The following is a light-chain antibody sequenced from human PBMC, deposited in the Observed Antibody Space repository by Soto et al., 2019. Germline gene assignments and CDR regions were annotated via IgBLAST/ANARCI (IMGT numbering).Light chain of an antibody. CDR2: GAS. Sequence: EIVLTQSPGTLPLSPGERATLSCRASQCVSRNYLAWYQQKPGQAPRLLIYGASTRATGIPARFSGSGSGTEFTLTISSLQSEDFAVYYCQQYNDWPPITFGQGTRLEIK. CDR1: QCVSRN. V-gene: IGKV3-15*01. CDR3: QQYNDWPPIT. J-gene: IGKJ5*01.